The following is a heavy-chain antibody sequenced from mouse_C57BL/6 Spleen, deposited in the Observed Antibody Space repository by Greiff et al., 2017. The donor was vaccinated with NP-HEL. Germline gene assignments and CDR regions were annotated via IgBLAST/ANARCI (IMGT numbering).Heavy chain of an antibody. CDR1: GFSLTSYG. D-gene: IGHD2-3*01. CDR2: IWRGGST. J-gene: IGHJ1*03. V-gene: IGHV2-5*01. Sequence: VKLVESGPGLVQPSQSLSITCTVSGFSLTSYGVHWVRQSPGKGLEWLGVIWRGGSTDYNAAFMSRLSITKDNSKSQVFFKMNSLQADDTAIYYCAKNDGYSSYWYFDVWGTGTTVTVSS. CDR3: AKNDGYSSYWYFDV.